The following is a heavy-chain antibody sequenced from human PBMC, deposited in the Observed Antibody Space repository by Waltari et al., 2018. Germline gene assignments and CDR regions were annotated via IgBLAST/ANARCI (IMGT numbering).Heavy chain of an antibody. CDR2: IIPIFGTA. CDR3: ARDTGIFGVVRPLDY. CDR1: GGTFSSYA. Sequence: QVQLVQSGAEVKKPGSSVKVSCTSSGGTFSSYAISWVRQSPGQGLEWMGGIIPIFGTANYAQKFQGRVTITADESTSTAYMELSSLRSEDTAVYYCARDTGIFGVVRPLDYWGQGTLVTVSS. D-gene: IGHD3-3*01. J-gene: IGHJ4*02. V-gene: IGHV1-69*12.